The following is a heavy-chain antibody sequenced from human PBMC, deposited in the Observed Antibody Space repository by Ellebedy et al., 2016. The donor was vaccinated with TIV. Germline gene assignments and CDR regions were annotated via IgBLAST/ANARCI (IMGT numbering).Heavy chain of an antibody. J-gene: IGHJ4*02. Sequence: ASVQVSCXSSGGTFSSHAFTWVRLAPGQGLEWVGGIIPLYGAAHYAQNFNGRVTITADESTSTLYMELSSLTSDDTAVYYCARGSSNWLPRDWGQGTLGTVSS. CDR2: IIPLYGAA. CDR3: ARGSSNWLPRD. V-gene: IGHV1-69*13. D-gene: IGHD2-2*01. CDR1: GGTFSSHA.